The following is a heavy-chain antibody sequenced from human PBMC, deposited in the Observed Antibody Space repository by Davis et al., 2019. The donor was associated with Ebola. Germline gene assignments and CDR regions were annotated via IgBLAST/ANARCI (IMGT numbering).Heavy chain of an antibody. CDR3: TRDTGTGWAYYYYMDV. CDR1: GFTFGDYA. CDR2: IRSKAYGGTT. D-gene: IGHD1-1*01. Sequence: GGSLRLSCTASGFTFGDYAMSWFRQAPGKGLEWVGFIRSKAYGGTTEYAASVKGRFTISRDDSKSIAYLQMNSLKTEDTAVYYCTRDTGTGWAYYYYMDVWGKGTTVTVSS. J-gene: IGHJ6*03. V-gene: IGHV3-49*03.